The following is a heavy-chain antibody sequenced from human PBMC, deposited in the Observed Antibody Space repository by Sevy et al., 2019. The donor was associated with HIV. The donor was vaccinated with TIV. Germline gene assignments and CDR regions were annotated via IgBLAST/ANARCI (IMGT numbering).Heavy chain of an antibody. V-gene: IGHV1-18*01. Sequence: ASVKVSCKTSGYTFMKHPLSWVRQAPGQGLEWMGCIRTYNGETKCAQKFQGRATMTTDTSTSTAYMELRSLRSDDTAVYYCARDSDGSGRYYLDYFDSWGQGTLVTVSS. CDR1: GYTFMKHP. J-gene: IGHJ4*02. CDR3: ARDSDGSGRYYLDYFDS. D-gene: IGHD3-22*01. CDR2: IRTYNGET.